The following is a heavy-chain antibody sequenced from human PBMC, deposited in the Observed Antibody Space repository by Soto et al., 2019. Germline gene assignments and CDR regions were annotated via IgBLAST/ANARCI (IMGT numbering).Heavy chain of an antibody. Sequence: QPGGCLGLSCASCGLIFCDHDIDWFRQDPGKGLEWVGRIRNKANSYTTDYAASVKGRFTISRDDSKNSLYLQMNSLQTEDTAVYYCASHRTRRSREPFDIWGQGTMVTVSS. J-gene: IGHJ3*02. CDR3: ASHRTRRSREPFDI. CDR1: GLIFCDHD. CDR2: IRNKANSYTT. V-gene: IGHV3-72*01.